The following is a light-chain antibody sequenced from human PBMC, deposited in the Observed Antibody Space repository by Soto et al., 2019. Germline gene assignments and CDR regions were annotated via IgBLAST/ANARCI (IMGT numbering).Light chain of an antibody. CDR1: TSNIGSHT. CDR2: SNI. V-gene: IGLV1-44*01. CDR3: ATWDDSLNGVV. Sequence: QSVLTQPPSASGTPGQTIAISCSGGTSNIGSHTVNWFQQLPGPAPRLLIYSNIQRPSGVPDRFSGSKSGTSASLAISGLQSEYEGDYYCATWDDSLNGVVFGGGTKVTVL. J-gene: IGLJ2*01.